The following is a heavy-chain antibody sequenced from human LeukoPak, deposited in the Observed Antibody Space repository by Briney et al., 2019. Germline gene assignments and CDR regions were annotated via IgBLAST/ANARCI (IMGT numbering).Heavy chain of an antibody. CDR1: GFTFSSYA. CDR3: AKPYYYGSGSYYSAFDF. D-gene: IGHD3-10*01. V-gene: IGHV3-23*01. J-gene: IGHJ4*02. CDR2: LSDSGGST. Sequence: GGSLRLSCAASGFTFSSYAMSWVRQAPGKGLEWVSALSDSGGSTYYADSVKGRFTISRDNSKNTLYLQMNGLGAEDAATYYCAKPYYYGSGSYYSAFDFWGQGTLVTVSS.